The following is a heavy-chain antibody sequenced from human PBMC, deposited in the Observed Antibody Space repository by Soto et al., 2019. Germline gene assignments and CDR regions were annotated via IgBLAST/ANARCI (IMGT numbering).Heavy chain of an antibody. Sequence: TLSLTCAVSGDSFTRGGYSWSWIRQPPGTGLEWIGYIYHTGSPYYNPSLRGRVTMSVDRSKSQFSLELSSVSAADTSVYFCARALEMPTNNYYYTYDVGVWGPGTTVTVSS. CDR1: GDSFTRGGYS. V-gene: IGHV4-30-2*01. CDR3: ARALEMPTNNYYYTYDVGV. D-gene: IGHD3-3*01. J-gene: IGHJ6*02. CDR2: IYHTGSP.